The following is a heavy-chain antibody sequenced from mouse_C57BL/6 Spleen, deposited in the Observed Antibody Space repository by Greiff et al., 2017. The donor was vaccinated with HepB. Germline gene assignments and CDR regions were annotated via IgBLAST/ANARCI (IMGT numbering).Heavy chain of an antibody. Sequence: EVKLVESGGGLVQPGGSLSLSCAASGFTFTDYYMSWVRQPPGKALEWLGFIRNKANGYTSEYSASVKGRFTISRDNSQSILYLQMNALRAEDSATYYCARSGYYGSIHWYCDVWGTGTTVTVSS. J-gene: IGHJ1*03. CDR3: ARSGYYGSIHWYCDV. V-gene: IGHV7-3*01. CDR1: GFTFTDYY. D-gene: IGHD1-1*01. CDR2: IRNKANGYTS.